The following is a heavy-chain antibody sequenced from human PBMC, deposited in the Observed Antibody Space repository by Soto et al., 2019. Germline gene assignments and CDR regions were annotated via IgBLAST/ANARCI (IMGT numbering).Heavy chain of an antibody. CDR1: GFTFSSYA. CDR2: INGSGGST. V-gene: IGHV3-23*01. CDR3: AKDLAIFGVVQIGGVFDY. D-gene: IGHD3-3*01. Sequence: GGSLRLSCAASGFTFSSYAMSWVRQAPGKGLEWVSAINGSGGSTYYADSVKGRFTISRDNSKNTLYLQMNSLRAEDTAVYYCAKDLAIFGVVQIGGVFDYWGQGTLVTVSS. J-gene: IGHJ4*02.